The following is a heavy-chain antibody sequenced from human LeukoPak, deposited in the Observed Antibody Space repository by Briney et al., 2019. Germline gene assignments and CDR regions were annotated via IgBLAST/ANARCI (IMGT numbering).Heavy chain of an antibody. J-gene: IGHJ6*02. Sequence: PGGSLRLSCAASGFTFSSYSMNWVRQAPGKGLEWVSYISSSSSTIYYADSVKGRFTISRDNAKNSLYLQMNSLRDEDTAVYYCARYYDSSGYYYYYYYGMDVWGQGTTVTVSS. CDR2: ISSSSSTI. V-gene: IGHV3-48*02. D-gene: IGHD3-22*01. CDR3: ARYYDSSGYYYYYYYGMDV. CDR1: GFTFSSYS.